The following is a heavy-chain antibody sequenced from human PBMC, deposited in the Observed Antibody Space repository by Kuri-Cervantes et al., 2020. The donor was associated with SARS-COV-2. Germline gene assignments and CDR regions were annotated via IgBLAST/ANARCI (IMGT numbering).Heavy chain of an antibody. CDR2: IRSKPNNYAT. D-gene: IGHD2-15*01. CDR1: GFTFSGSA. V-gene: IGHV3-73*01. J-gene: IGHJ4*02. CDR3: TSGSCSGGRCYYSFDY. Sequence: GESLKISCAASGFTFSGSAIHWVRQASGKGLEWVGRIRSKPNNYATACTASVKGRFTISRDDSENTAYLQMNSLKTEDTAVYFCTSGSCSGGRCYYSFDYWGQGTLVTVSS.